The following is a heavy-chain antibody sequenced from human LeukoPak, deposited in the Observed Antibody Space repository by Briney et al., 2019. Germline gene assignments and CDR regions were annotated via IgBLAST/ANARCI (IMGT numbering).Heavy chain of an antibody. J-gene: IGHJ2*01. CDR3: ARATVTTYPNWYFDL. CDR1: GGSISSGDYY. D-gene: IGHD4-17*01. Sequence: SETLSLTCTVSGGSISSGDYYWSWIRQPPGKGLEWIGYIYYSGSTYYNPSLKSRVTISVDTSKDQFSLKLSSVTAADTAVYYCARATVTTYPNWYFDLWGRGTLVTVSS. V-gene: IGHV4-30-4*01. CDR2: IYYSGST.